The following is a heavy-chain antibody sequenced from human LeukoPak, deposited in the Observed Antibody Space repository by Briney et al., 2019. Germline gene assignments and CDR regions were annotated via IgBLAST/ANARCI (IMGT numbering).Heavy chain of an antibody. V-gene: IGHV1-69*04. J-gene: IGHJ4*02. CDR3: ATEPSRSYSFDHLDF. D-gene: IGHD5-12*01. CDR1: GGTFSTYA. Sequence: SVKVSCKASGGTFSTYAISWVRQAPGQGLEWMGRVVPMFGIRNYPQTFKGRVNITADKATNTVYMELRSLRAEDTAIYYCATEPSRSYSFDHLDFWGLGTPVTVSS. CDR2: VVPMFGIR.